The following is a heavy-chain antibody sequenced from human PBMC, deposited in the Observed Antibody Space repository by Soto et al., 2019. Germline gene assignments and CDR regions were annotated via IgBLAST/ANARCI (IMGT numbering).Heavy chain of an antibody. CDR2: INPNSGGT. D-gene: IGHD5-18*01. CDR1: GYTFTGYY. CDR3: AREGGYSYGYLNWLDP. Sequence: ASVKVSCKASGYTFTGYYMHWVRQAPGQGLEWMGWINPNSGGTNYAQKFQGRVTMTRDTSISTAYMELSRLRSDDTAVYYCAREGGYSYGYLNWLDPWGQGTLVTVYS. J-gene: IGHJ5*02. V-gene: IGHV1-2*02.